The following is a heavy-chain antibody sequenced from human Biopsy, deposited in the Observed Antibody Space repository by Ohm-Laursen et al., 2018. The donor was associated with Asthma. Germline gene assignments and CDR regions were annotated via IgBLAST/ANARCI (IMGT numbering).Heavy chain of an antibody. V-gene: IGHV3-64D*08. D-gene: IGHD2-21*01. CDR1: GFTFSSYS. CDR3: VKDHSAGYYYFDD. CDR2: IATDGSNK. Sequence: SLRLSCAASGFTFSSYSMHWVRQAPGRGPEYVSFIATDGSNKFYADSVKGRFTVSSDNSKHTLYLHMTGLRADDTGVYYCVKDHSAGYYYFDDWGQGAQVTVSS. J-gene: IGHJ4*02.